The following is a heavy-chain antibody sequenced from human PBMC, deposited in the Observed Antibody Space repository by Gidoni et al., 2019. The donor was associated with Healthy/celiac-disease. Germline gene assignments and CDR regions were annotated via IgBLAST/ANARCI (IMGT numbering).Heavy chain of an antibody. CDR3: AKEPEYNWKFLDY. CDR2: ISGSGGST. V-gene: IGHV3-23*01. D-gene: IGHD1-20*01. CDR1: GFPFSSYA. J-gene: IGHJ4*02. Sequence: EVQLLESGGGLVQPGGSLRLSCAASGFPFSSYAMGWVRQAPGKGLEWVSAISGSGGSTYYADSVKGRFTISRDNSKNTLYLQMNSLRAEDTAVYYCAKEPEYNWKFLDYWGQGTLVTVSS.